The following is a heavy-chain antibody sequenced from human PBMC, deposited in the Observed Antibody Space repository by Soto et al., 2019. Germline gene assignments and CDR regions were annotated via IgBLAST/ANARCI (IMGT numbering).Heavy chain of an antibody. CDR2: IKQDGGET. Sequence: GGSLRLSCAASGFTFSNYGMAWVRQAPGKGLEWVANIKQDGGETNFVDSVKGRFTISRDNAKNSLHLQMNSLRAEDTAVYYWARALVHGGDFWGQGTLVTVSS. CDR1: GFTFSNYG. D-gene: IGHD3-10*01. CDR3: ARALVHGGDF. V-gene: IGHV3-7*01. J-gene: IGHJ4*02.